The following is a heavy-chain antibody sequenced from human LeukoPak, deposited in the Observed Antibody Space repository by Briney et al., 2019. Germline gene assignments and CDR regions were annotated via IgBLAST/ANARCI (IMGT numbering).Heavy chain of an antibody. CDR2: IYYSGST. J-gene: IGHJ4*02. D-gene: IGHD4-17*01. Sequence: SETLSLTCTVSGGSISSSSYYWGWIRQPPGKGLEWIGSIYYSGSTYYSPSLKSRVTISVDTSKNQFSLKLSSVTAADTAVYYCARLYGDYGIPFDYWGQGTLVTVSS. V-gene: IGHV4-39*07. CDR3: ARLYGDYGIPFDY. CDR1: GGSISSSSYY.